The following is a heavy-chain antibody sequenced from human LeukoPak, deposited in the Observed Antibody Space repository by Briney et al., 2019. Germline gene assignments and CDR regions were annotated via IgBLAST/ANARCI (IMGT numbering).Heavy chain of an antibody. D-gene: IGHD6-19*01. CDR1: EFTFTSSA. J-gene: IGHJ4*02. CDR2: IVVGSGNT. Sequence: SVKVSCKASEFTFTSSAVQWVRQARGQRLEWIGWIVVGSGNTNYAQKFQERVTITRDMSTSTAYMELSSLRSEDTAVYYCAVLSSGWPFDYWGQGTLVTVSS. CDR3: AVLSSGWPFDY. V-gene: IGHV1-58*01.